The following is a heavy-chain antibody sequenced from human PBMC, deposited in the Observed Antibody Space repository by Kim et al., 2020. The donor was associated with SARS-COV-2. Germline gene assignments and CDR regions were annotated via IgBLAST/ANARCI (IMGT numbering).Heavy chain of an antibody. V-gene: IGHV3-9*01. J-gene: IGHJ4*01. Sequence: GGSLRLSCAASGFTFDDYAMHWVRQAPGKGLEWVSGISWNSGSIGYADSVKGRFTISRDNAKNSLYLQMNSLRAEDTALYYCAKVNVGPLWYERLELDYWAQGTLVTVSS. D-gene: IGHD6-13*01. CDR1: GFTFDDYA. CDR2: ISWNSGSI. CDR3: AKVNVGPLWYERLELDY.